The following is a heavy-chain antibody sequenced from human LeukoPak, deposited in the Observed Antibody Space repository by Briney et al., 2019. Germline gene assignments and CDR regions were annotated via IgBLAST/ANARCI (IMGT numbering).Heavy chain of an antibody. J-gene: IGHJ4*02. Sequence: GASVKVSCKASGYTFTDYFMHWVRQAPGQGLEWMGWINPNSGGTHYAQKFQGRVTMTRDTSISTAYMELGRLRSDDTAVYYCARDPGYSSPRGDYWGQGILVTVSS. CDR1: GYTFTDYF. CDR3: ARDPGYSSPRGDY. V-gene: IGHV1-2*02. CDR2: INPNSGGT. D-gene: IGHD5-18*01.